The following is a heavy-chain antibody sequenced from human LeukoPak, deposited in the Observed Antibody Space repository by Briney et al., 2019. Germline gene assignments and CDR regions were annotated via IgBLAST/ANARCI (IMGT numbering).Heavy chain of an antibody. V-gene: IGHV5-51*01. CDR2: IYFIDSDT. CDR3: ARTMYYYGSGSQKYYYYGMDV. J-gene: IGHJ6*02. D-gene: IGHD3-10*01. CDR1: GDRFTSNW. Sequence: GESLKISCKGSGDRFTSNWIGWVRQMPGKGLEWMGIIYFIDSDTRYSPSFQGQVTISADKSIGTAYLQWSSLKASDTAMYYCARTMYYYGSGSQKYYYYGMDVWGQGTTITVSS.